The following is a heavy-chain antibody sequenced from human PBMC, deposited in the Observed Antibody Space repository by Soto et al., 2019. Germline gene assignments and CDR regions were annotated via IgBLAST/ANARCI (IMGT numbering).Heavy chain of an antibody. CDR3: VRDYYDTSGYPNTFDM. V-gene: IGHV3-21*01. CDR2: IGSRTSDI. D-gene: IGHD3-16*01. J-gene: IGHJ3*02. Sequence: SLTISWAASGCTLSRHTMNLVRQAPGKGLEWVSFIGSRTSDIYYADSVKGRFTISRDNAKNSLYLDLTRLRAEDTAVYFCVRDYYDTSGYPNTFDMWGQGTMVTVS. CDR1: GCTLSRHT.